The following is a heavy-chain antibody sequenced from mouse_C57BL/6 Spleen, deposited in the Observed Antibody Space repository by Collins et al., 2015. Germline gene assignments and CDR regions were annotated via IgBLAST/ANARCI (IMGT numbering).Heavy chain of an antibody. CDR3: ARYSDYYGSSPDYFDY. Sequence: QVQLQQPGTELVKPGASVKLSCKASGYTFTSYWMHWVKQRPGQGLEWIGNINPSNGGTNYNEKFKSKATLTVDKSSSTAYMQLSSLTSEDSAVYYCARYSDYYGSSPDYFDYWGQGTTLTVSS. CDR1: GYTFTSYW. J-gene: IGHJ2*01. V-gene: IGHV1-53*01. D-gene: IGHD1-1*01. CDR2: INPSNGGT.